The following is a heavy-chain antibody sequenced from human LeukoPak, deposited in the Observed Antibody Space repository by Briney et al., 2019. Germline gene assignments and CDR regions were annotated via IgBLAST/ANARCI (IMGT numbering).Heavy chain of an antibody. CDR1: GFTFSSYA. Sequence: GGSLRLSCAASGFTFSSYAMSWVRQAPGKGLEWVSAISGSGGSTHYADSVKGRFTISRDNSKDTLYLQMSSLRAEDTAIYYCAKNGDRGAFCTGGTCYPYFYYYMDVWGKGTTVTI. V-gene: IGHV3-23*01. CDR2: ISGSGGST. CDR3: AKNGDRGAFCTGGTCYPYFYYYMDV. J-gene: IGHJ6*03. D-gene: IGHD2-15*01.